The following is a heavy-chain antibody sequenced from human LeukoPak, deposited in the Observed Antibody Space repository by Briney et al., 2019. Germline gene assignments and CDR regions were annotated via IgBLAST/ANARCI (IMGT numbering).Heavy chain of an antibody. CDR1: GFSLSTSGMR. CDR3: ARIAAAGNGYFDY. Sequence: SGPTLANPTQTLTLTCTFSGFSLSTSGMRVSWIRQPPAKALEWLAALDWDDDKFYSTSLKTRLTISKDTSKNQAVLTMTNMDPVDTATYYCARIAAAGNGYFDYWGQGTLVTVSS. V-gene: IGHV2-70*04. D-gene: IGHD6-13*01. CDR2: LDWDDDK. J-gene: IGHJ4*02.